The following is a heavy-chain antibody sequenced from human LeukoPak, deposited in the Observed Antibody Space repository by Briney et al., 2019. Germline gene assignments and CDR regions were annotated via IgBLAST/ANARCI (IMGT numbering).Heavy chain of an antibody. CDR2: IFYTGTT. Sequence: SETLSLTCTVSGGSISNYYWSWIRQPPGKGLEWIGYIFYTGTTIYNFSLKSRLTISVDTSKNQFSLRLTSVTAADTAVYYCARGWGYFDYWGQGTLVTVSS. CDR3: ARGWGYFDY. CDR1: GGSISNYY. V-gene: IGHV4-59*01. D-gene: IGHD6-19*01. J-gene: IGHJ4*02.